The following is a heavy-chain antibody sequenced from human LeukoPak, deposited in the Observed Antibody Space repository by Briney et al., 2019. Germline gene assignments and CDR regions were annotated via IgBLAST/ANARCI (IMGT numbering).Heavy chain of an antibody. CDR3: AKDSGVWFGESPFDY. J-gene: IGHJ4*02. V-gene: IGHV3-23*01. CDR1: GFTFSSYA. Sequence: VGSLRLSCAASGFTFSSYAMSWVRQAPGKGLEWVSAISGSGGSTYYADSVKGRFTISRDNSKNTLYLQMNSLRAEDTAVYYCAKDSGVWFGESPFDYWGQGTLVTVSS. CDR2: ISGSGGST. D-gene: IGHD3-10*01.